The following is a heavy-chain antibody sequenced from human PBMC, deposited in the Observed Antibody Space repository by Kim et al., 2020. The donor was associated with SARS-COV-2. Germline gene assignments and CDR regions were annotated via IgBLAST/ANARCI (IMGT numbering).Heavy chain of an antibody. CDR1: DGSISSYY. CDR3: ARAVSRYGSGTPRFFDY. V-gene: IGHV4-59*13. J-gene: IGHJ4*02. Sequence: SETLSLTCTVSDGSISSYYWSWIRQPPGKGLEWIGYIYYSGSTSYNPSLKSRVTMSVDTSKNQFSLKLSSVTAAYTAVYYCARAVSRYGSGTPRFFDYWGQGTLVTVSS. D-gene: IGHD3-10*01. CDR2: IYYSGST.